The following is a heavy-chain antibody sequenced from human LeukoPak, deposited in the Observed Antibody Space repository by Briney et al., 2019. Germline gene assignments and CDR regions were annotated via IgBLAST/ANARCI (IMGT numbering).Heavy chain of an antibody. Sequence: SVTVSCKASGGTFSSYAISWVRHAPGQGLEWMGGIIPIFGTANYAQKFQGRVTITTDESTSTAYMELSSLRSEDTAVYYCASADYGGNNWFDPWGQGTLVTVSS. J-gene: IGHJ5*02. CDR1: GGTFSSYA. CDR3: ASADYGGNNWFDP. CDR2: IIPIFGTA. V-gene: IGHV1-69*05. D-gene: IGHD4-23*01.